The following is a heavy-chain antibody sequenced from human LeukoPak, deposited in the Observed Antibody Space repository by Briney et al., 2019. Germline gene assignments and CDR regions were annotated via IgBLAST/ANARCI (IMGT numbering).Heavy chain of an antibody. CDR3: ARVLRYFDWLQGPAPYYYMDV. J-gene: IGHJ6*03. Sequence: SETLSLTCTVSGGSISSSSYYWGWIRQPPGKGLEWINSIYYSGSTYYNPSLKSRVTISVDTSKNQFSLKLSSVTAADTAVYYCARVLRYFDWLQGPAPYYYMDVWGKGTTVTTSS. CDR2: IYYSGST. CDR1: GGSISSSSYY. V-gene: IGHV4-39*07. D-gene: IGHD3-9*01.